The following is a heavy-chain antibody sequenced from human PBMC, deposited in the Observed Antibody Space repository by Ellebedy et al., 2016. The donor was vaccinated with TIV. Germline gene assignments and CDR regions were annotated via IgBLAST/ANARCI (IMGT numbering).Heavy chain of an antibody. CDR1: GFTFSLYW. Sequence: GESLKISCAASGFTFSLYWMTWVRQAPGRGLEWVANIQQDGSEKYYVDSVKGRFTISRDNGKNSLYLQMNSLTTEDTALYYCAKDIGRLGPVVVPAATPDYWGQGTLVTVSS. CDR3: AKDIGRLGPVVVPAATPDY. CDR2: IQQDGSEK. V-gene: IGHV3-7*03. D-gene: IGHD2-2*01. J-gene: IGHJ4*02.